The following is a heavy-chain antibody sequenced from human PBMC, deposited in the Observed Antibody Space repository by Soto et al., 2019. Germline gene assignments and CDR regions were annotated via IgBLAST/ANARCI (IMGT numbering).Heavy chain of an antibody. CDR1: GDTFSSYA. Sequence: SVKVSFKASGDTFSSYAISWVRQAPGQGLEWMGGIIPIFGTANYAQKFQGRVTITADESTSTAYMELSSLRSEDTAVYYCARGKVVVITGAFDHWGQGTLVTVSS. V-gene: IGHV1-69*13. J-gene: IGHJ4*02. CDR2: IIPIFGTA. CDR3: ARGKVVVITGAFDH. D-gene: IGHD3-22*01.